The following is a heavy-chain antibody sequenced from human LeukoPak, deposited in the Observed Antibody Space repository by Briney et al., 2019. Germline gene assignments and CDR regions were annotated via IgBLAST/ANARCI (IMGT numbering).Heavy chain of an antibody. Sequence: GGTLRLSCAASGFTFSSYGMSWVRQAPGKGLEWVSAISGSGGSTYYADSVKGRFIISRDNSKNTLYLQMNSLRAEDTAVYYCAKGSYYYVNYYYYMDVWGKGTTVTISS. J-gene: IGHJ6*03. CDR3: AKGSYYYVNYYYYMDV. CDR2: ISGSGGST. CDR1: GFTFSSYG. V-gene: IGHV3-23*01. D-gene: IGHD3-10*02.